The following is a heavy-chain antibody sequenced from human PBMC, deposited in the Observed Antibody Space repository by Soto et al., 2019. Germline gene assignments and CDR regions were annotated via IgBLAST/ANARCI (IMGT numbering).Heavy chain of an antibody. CDR3: ARDNIVVVPAAPIGWFDP. J-gene: IGHJ5*02. CDR1: GFTFSSYG. D-gene: IGHD2-2*01. CDR2: IWYDGSNK. V-gene: IGHV3-33*01. Sequence: QVQLVESGGGVVQPGRSLRLSCAASGFTFSSYGMHWVRQAPGKGLEWVAVIWYDGSNKYYADSVKGRFTISRDNSKNAMYLQRDSLRAEDTAVYYCARDNIVVVPAAPIGWFDPWGQGTLVTVSS.